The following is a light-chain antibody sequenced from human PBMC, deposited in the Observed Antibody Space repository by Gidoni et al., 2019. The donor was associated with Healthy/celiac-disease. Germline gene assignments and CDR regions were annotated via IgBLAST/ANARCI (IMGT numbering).Light chain of an antibody. CDR2: GAS. V-gene: IGKV3-15*01. CDR1: QGVSSH. J-gene: IGKJ1*01. Sequence: EIVRTQSPDTLSVSPGERATLSCRASQGVSSHLAWYHQKPGQAPRLLIYGASTRATGIPARFSGSGSGTEFTLTISSLQSEDFAVYYCQQYNNWPPWTFGQWTKVEIK. CDR3: QQYNNWPPWT.